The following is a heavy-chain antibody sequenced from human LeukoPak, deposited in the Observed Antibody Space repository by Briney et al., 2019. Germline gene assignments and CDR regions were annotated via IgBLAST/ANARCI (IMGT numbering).Heavy chain of an antibody. V-gene: IGHV1-18*01. D-gene: IGHD3-10*01. CDR3: ARGSARAYYGSGSYYYFDY. CDR2: ISAYNGNT. Sequence: GASVKVSCKASGYTFTSYGISWVRQAPGQGLEWMGWISAYNGNTNYAQKLQGRVTMTTDTSTSTAYMELRSLRSDDTAVYYCARGSARAYYGSGSYYYFDYWGQGTLVTVSS. CDR1: GYTFTSYG. J-gene: IGHJ4*02.